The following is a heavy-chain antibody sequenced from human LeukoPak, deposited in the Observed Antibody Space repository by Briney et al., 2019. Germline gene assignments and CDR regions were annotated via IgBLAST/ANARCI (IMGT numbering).Heavy chain of an antibody. Sequence: ASVKVSCKASGYTFTSYYMHWVRQAPGQGLEWMGLINPSGSSTSYAQKFQGRLSLTRDKSTSTDYMELSSLRSEDTAVYCCARDNSVGDTAWWFDPWGQGTLVTVSS. CDR2: INPSGSST. CDR1: GYTFTSYY. V-gene: IGHV1-46*01. CDR3: ARDNSVGDTAWWFDP. D-gene: IGHD1-26*01. J-gene: IGHJ5*02.